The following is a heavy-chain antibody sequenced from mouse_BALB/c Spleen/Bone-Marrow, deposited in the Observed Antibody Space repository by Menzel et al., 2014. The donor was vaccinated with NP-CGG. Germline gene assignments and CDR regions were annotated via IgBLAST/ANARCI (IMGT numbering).Heavy chain of an antibody. Sequence: EVMLVESGGGLVQPGGSLKLSCTASGFDFSRYWMSWVRPAPGKGLQWIGEINPESSTINYTPSLKDKFIISRDNAKNTLYLQMSKVRSEDTALYYCTRLTYYGLSDYWGQGTTLTVSS. D-gene: IGHD1-2*01. CDR1: GFDFSRYW. V-gene: IGHV4-1*02. CDR2: INPESSTI. CDR3: TRLTYYGLSDY. J-gene: IGHJ2*01.